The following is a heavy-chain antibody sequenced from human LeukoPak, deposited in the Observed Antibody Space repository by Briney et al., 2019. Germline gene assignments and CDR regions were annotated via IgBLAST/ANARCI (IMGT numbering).Heavy chain of an antibody. CDR1: GGSISSSSYY. Sequence: PSETLSLTCTVSGGSISSSSYYWGWIRQPPGKGLEWIGSIYYSGSTYYNPSLKSRVTISVDTSKNQFSLKLSSVTAADTAVYYWARRASGYCSSTSCSPYFDYWGQGTLVTVSS. J-gene: IGHJ4*02. CDR2: IYYSGST. CDR3: ARRASGYCSSTSCSPYFDY. V-gene: IGHV4-39*07. D-gene: IGHD2-2*01.